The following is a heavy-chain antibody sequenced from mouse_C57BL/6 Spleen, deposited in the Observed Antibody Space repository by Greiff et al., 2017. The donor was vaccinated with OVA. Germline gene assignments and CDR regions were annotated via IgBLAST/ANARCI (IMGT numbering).Heavy chain of an antibody. CDR1: GYTFTSYW. D-gene: IGHD2-4*01. Sequence: VQLQQPGAELVKPGASVKLSCKASGYTFTSYWMHWVKQRPGRGLEWIGRIDPNSGGTKYNEKLKSKATLTVDNTSSPAYLQLSSLPSEDSSVYYCARGTYENDERPEYWGQGTTLTVSS. CDR2: IDPNSGGT. CDR3: ARGTYENDERPEY. V-gene: IGHV1-72*01. J-gene: IGHJ2*01.